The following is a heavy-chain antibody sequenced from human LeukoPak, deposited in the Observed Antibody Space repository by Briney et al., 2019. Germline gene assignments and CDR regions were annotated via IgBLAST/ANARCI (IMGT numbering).Heavy chain of an antibody. CDR1: GYTFTGYY. V-gene: IGHV1-2*02. J-gene: IGHJ5*02. D-gene: IGHD5-18*01. CDR3: ARDTAMVTYWFDP. Sequence: GASVKVSCKASGYTFTGYYMHWVRQAPGQGLEWMGWINPNSGGTNYAQKFQGRVTMTRDTSITTAYMELNGLRSDDTAVYYCARDTAMVTYWFDPWGQGTLVTVSS. CDR2: INPNSGGT.